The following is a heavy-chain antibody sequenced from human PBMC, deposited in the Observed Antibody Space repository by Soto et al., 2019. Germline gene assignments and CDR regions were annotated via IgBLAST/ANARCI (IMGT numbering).Heavy chain of an antibody. J-gene: IGHJ4*02. CDR3: THRAGTCCFDY. CDR1: GFSLSTSGVG. D-gene: IGHD1-7*01. V-gene: IGHV2-5*02. Sequence: QITLKESGATLVKPTQTLTLTCTFSGFSLSTSGVGVGWIRQPPGKALEWLALIYWDDDKRYSPSLKSRHTITKDTHKNQVVLTMTNMDPVDTATYSCTHRAGTCCFDYWGQGTLVTVSS. CDR2: IYWDDDK.